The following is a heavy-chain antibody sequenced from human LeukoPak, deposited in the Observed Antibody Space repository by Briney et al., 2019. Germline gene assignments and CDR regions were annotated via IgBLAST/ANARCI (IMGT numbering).Heavy chain of an antibody. CDR2: IYTSGST. CDR1: GGSISTYY. Sequence: SSETLSLTCTVSGGSISTYYWSWIRQPAGKGLEWIGRIYTSGSTNYNPSLKSRVTISVDTSKDQFSLKLSSVTAADTAVYYCAREGRGYYYYYMDVWGKGTTVTISS. J-gene: IGHJ6*03. CDR3: AREGRGYYYYYMDV. V-gene: IGHV4-4*07. D-gene: IGHD5-24*01.